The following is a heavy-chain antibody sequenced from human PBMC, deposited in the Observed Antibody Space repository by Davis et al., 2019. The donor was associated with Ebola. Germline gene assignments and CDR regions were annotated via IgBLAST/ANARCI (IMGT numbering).Heavy chain of an antibody. V-gene: IGHV3-23*01. CDR3: AKSLMIWAIAVAGHVDEFDY. D-gene: IGHD6-19*01. Sequence: GESLKISCAASGFTFSSYAMSWVRQAPGKGLEWVSTISGSGGSTYYADSVKGRFTISRDNSKNTLYLQMNSLRAEDTAVYYCAKSLMIWAIAVAGHVDEFDYWGQGTPVTVSS. J-gene: IGHJ4*02. CDR2: ISGSGGST. CDR1: GFTFSSYA.